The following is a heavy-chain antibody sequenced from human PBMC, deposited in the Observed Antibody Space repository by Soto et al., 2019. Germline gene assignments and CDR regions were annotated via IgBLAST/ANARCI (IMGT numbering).Heavy chain of an antibody. D-gene: IGHD6-6*01. J-gene: IGHJ6*02. V-gene: IGHV1-18*01. CDR3: AKSRGWQLWDYDYGMDV. CDR2: ISTYTAHT. Sequence: AASVKVSCKASGYTFTSYGISWARQAPGQGLEWMGWISTYTAHTDYAQKFQGRVTMTTDTSTSTAYMELRSLRSDDTAVYYCAKSRGWQLWDYDYGMDVWGQGTTVTVSS. CDR1: GYTFTSYG.